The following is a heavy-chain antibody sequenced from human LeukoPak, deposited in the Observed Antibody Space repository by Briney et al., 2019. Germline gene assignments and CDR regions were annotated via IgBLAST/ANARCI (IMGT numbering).Heavy chain of an antibody. D-gene: IGHD6-19*01. CDR3: ARDTPSSSGSVRSGFDI. CDR1: GGSITSNY. V-gene: IGHV4-39*07. J-gene: IGHJ3*02. Sequence: PSETLSLTCTVSGGSITSNYWGCIRQPPGKGLEWIGSIYYSGSTYYNPSLKSRVTISVDTSKNQFSLKLSSVTAADTAVYYCARDTPSSSGSVRSGFDIWGQGTMVTVSS. CDR2: IYYSGST.